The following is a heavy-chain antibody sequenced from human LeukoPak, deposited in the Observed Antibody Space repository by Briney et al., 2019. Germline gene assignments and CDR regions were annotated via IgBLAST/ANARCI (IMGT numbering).Heavy chain of an antibody. CDR1: GGSFSGYY. CDR2: INHSGST. CDR3: AAGPDSSSPTFDY. D-gene: IGHD6-6*01. V-gene: IGHV4-34*01. J-gene: IGHJ4*02. Sequence: PSETLSLTCAVYGGSFSGYYWSWIRQPPGKGLEWIGEINHSGSTNYNPSLKGRVIISVDTSKNQFSLKLSSVTAADTAVYYCAAGPDSSSPTFDYWGQGTLVTVSS.